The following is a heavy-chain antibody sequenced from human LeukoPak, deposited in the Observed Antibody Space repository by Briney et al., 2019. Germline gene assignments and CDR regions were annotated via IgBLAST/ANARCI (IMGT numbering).Heavy chain of an antibody. V-gene: IGHV3-23*01. CDR2: ISGSGEYT. Sequence: GGSLRLSCAASGFTFSTYAMSWVRQAPGKGLEWVSSISGSGEYTHYADSLKGRFTISRDNSKNTLYVQMNSLRAEDTAVYYRAKGAAQQQLVYDYWGQGTLVTVSS. D-gene: IGHD6-13*01. CDR1: GFTFSTYA. J-gene: IGHJ4*02. CDR3: AKGAAQQQLVYDY.